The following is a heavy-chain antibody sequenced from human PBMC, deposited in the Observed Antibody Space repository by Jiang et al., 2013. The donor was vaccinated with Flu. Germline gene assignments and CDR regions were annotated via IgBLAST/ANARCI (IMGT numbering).Heavy chain of an antibody. V-gene: IGHV5-51*01. Sequence: KSSGYSFTTYWIGWVRQMPGKGLEWMGTIHPADSDTRYSPSFQGQVTISADKSISTAYLQWSSLKASDTAMYYCARQSTVTANFDCWGQGTLVTVSS. CDR1: GYSFTTYW. CDR3: ARQSTVTANFDC. D-gene: IGHD4-17*01. J-gene: IGHJ4*02. CDR2: IHPADSDT.